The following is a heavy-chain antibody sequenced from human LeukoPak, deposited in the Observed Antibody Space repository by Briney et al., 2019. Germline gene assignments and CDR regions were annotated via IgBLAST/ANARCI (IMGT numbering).Heavy chain of an antibody. Sequence: SETLSLTCTVSGGSISSHYWSWIRQPPGKGLEWIGYIYYSGSTNYNPSLKSRVTISVDTSKNQFSLKLSSVTAADTAVYYCARVVNYDFWNSYYYYMDVWGKGTTVTVPS. V-gene: IGHV4-59*11. CDR3: ARVVNYDFWNSYYYYMDV. CDR2: IYYSGST. J-gene: IGHJ6*03. CDR1: GGSISSHY. D-gene: IGHD3-3*01.